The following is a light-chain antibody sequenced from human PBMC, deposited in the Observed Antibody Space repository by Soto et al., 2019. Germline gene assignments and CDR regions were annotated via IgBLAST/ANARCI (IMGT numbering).Light chain of an antibody. J-gene: IGLJ3*02. CDR2: DNN. CDR3: STWDDSLNGWV. Sequence: QSVLTQPPSVSAAPGQKVTISCSGSSSNIGNNYVSWYQQLPGTAPKLLIYDNNKRPSGVPDRFSGSKSGTTASLAISGVQSEDEADYYCSTWDDSLNGWVFGGGTQLTVL. V-gene: IGLV1-51*01. CDR1: SSNIGNNY.